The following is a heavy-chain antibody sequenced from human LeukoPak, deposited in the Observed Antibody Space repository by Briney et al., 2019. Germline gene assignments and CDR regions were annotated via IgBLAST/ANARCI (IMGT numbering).Heavy chain of an antibody. CDR3: ARDLAWGYVEQRLGWLDP. CDR2: ISAYNGNT. J-gene: IGHJ5*02. CDR1: GYVFTDYG. D-gene: IGHD1/OR15-1a*01. V-gene: IGHV1-18*01. Sequence: ASVKVSCKASGYVFTDYGITRVRRAPGQGLEWMGWISAYNGNTNYAQKFQGRFTMTTDTSTTTAYMELRSLRFDDTAVYYCARDLAWGYVEQRLGWLDPWGQGAQVTVSS.